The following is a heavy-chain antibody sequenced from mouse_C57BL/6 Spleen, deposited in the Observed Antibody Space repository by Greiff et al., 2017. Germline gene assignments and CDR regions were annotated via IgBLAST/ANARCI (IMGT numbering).Heavy chain of an antibody. CDR2: INPNNGGT. D-gene: IGHD3-2*02. J-gene: IGHJ4*01. CDR1: GYTFTDYN. V-gene: IGHV1-18*01. Sequence: EVMLVESGPELVKPGASVKIPCTASGYTFTDYNMDWVKQSHGKSLEWIGDINPNNGGTFYNQKFKGKATLTVDKSSSTAYMVLRSLTSEDTAVYYSARSDSSGYDYYAMDYWGQGTSVTVSS. CDR3: ARSDSSGYDYYAMDY.